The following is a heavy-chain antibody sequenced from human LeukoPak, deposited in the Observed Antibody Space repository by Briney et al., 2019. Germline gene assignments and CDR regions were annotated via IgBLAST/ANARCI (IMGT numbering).Heavy chain of an antibody. J-gene: IGHJ3*02. Sequence: PGGSLRLSCAASGFTFYDYAMHWVRQAPGKGLEWVSGISWNSGSIGYADSVKGRFTISRDNAKNSLYLQMNSLRAEDTALYYCAKDLPRYCSGGSCPRGAFDIWGQGTMVTVSS. CDR3: AKDLPRYCSGGSCPRGAFDI. CDR2: ISWNSGSI. CDR1: GFTFYDYA. V-gene: IGHV3-9*01. D-gene: IGHD2-15*01.